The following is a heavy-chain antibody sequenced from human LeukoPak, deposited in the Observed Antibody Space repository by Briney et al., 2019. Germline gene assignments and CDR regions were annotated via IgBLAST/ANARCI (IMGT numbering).Heavy chain of an antibody. J-gene: IGHJ4*02. V-gene: IGHV4-30-2*01. CDR3: ARGGSGNTAMVAGVIDY. Sequence: SQTLSLTCTVSGGSISSGGYYWSWIRQPPGKGLEWIGYIYHSGSTYYNTSLKSRVTISVDRSKNQFSLKLSSVSAADTAVYYCARGGSGNTAMVAGVIDYWGQGTLVTVSS. CDR2: IYHSGST. CDR1: GGSISSGGYY. D-gene: IGHD5-18*01.